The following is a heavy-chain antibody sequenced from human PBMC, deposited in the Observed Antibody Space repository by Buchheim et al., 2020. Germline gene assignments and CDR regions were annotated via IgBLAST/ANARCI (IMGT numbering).Heavy chain of an antibody. CDR2: IYNSGYT. CDR1: GASFSSGSYY. J-gene: IGHJ5*02. CDR3: ASTYSRSSRLGWFDP. D-gene: IGHD6-6*01. Sequence: QVQLRESGPGLVKPSQTLSLTCTVSGASFSSGSYYWSWIRQHPGKGLEWIGYIYNSGYTYYNPSLESRINISVDTSKNQFSLRLSSVTAADTAMYYCASTYSRSSRLGWFDPWGQGTL. V-gene: IGHV4-31*03.